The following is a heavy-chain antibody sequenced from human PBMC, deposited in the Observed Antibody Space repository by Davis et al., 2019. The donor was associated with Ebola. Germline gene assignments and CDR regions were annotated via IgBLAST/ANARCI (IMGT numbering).Heavy chain of an antibody. J-gene: IGHJ6*02. CDR3: DARPCRGNTCYTWGEDV. CDR2: INSDGSST. D-gene: IGHD2-15*01. Sequence: GESLKISCAASGFTFSSYWMHWVRQAPGKGLVWVSRINSDGSSTSYADSVKGRFTISRDNAKNSLYLQMNSLRADDTAVYYCDARPCRGNTCYTWGEDVWGQGTTVTVSS. V-gene: IGHV3-74*01. CDR1: GFTFSSYW.